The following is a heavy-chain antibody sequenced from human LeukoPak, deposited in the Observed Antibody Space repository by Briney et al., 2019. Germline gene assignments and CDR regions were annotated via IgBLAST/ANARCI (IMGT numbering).Heavy chain of an antibody. Sequence: GGSPRLSCAASGFTFNFYSLHWVRQAPGKGLEWISYISSSSNTIHYADSVKGRFTISRDNAKNSLYLQMNSLRAEDTAVYYCAREGASSSWYGESDYWGQGTLVTVSS. CDR1: GFTFNFYS. V-gene: IGHV3-48*04. J-gene: IGHJ4*02. D-gene: IGHD6-13*01. CDR3: AREGASSSWYGESDY. CDR2: ISSSSNTI.